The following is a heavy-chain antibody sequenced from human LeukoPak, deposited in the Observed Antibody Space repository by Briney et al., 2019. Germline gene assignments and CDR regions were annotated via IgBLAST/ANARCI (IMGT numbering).Heavy chain of an antibody. V-gene: IGHV3-21*01. D-gene: IGHD5-24*01. CDR3: ARDKGVDRDGYNFRRGLDY. Sequence: GSLRLSCSASGFTFSSYSINWVCPAPGEGLEWVSSISSSSSYIYYADSVKGRFTISRDNAKNSLYLQMNSLRAEDTAVYYCARDKGVDRDGYNFRRGLDYWGQGTLVTVSS. CDR1: GFTFSSYS. CDR2: ISSSSSYI. J-gene: IGHJ4*02.